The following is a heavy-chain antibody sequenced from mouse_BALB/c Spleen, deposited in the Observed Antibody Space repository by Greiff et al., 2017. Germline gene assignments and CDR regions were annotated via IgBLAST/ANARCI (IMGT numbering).Heavy chain of an antibody. V-gene: IGHV1-4*01. Sequence: QFQLQQSGAELARPGASVKMSCKASGYTFTSYTMHWVKQRPGQGLEWIGYINPSSGYTNYNQKFKDKATLTADKSSSTAYMQLSSLTSEDSAVYYCARWGGNYEAWFAYWGQGTLVTVSA. CDR2: INPSSGYT. J-gene: IGHJ3*01. CDR3: ARWGGNYEAWFAY. D-gene: IGHD2-1*01. CDR1: GYTFTSYT.